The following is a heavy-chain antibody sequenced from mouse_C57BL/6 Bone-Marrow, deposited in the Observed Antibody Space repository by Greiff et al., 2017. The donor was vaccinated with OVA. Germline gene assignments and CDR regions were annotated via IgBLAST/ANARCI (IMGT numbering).Heavy chain of an antibody. Sequence: VQRVESGAELARPGASVKLSCKASGYTFTSYGISWVKQRTGQGLEWIGEIYPRSGNTYYNEKFKGKATLTADKSSSTAYMELRSLTSEDSAVYFCARWDYYGSSPRFAYWGQGTLVTVSA. CDR3: ARWDYYGSSPRFAY. D-gene: IGHD1-1*01. V-gene: IGHV1-81*01. CDR2: IYPRSGNT. CDR1: GYTFTSYG. J-gene: IGHJ3*01.